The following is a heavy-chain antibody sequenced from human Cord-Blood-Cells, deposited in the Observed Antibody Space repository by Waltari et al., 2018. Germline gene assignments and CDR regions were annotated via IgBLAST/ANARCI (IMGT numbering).Heavy chain of an antibody. D-gene: IGHD3-3*01. CDR3: ARHFGVKGRGSREVAADAFDI. CDR2: IYYSGST. V-gene: IGHV4-59*08. Sequence: QVQLQESGPGLVKPSETLSLTCTVSGGSISSYYWSWIRQPPGKGLEWIGYIYYSGSTNYNPSLKSRVTISVDTSKNQFSLKLSSVTAADTAVYYCARHFGVKGRGSREVAADAFDIWGQGTMVTVSS. J-gene: IGHJ3*02. CDR1: GGSISSYY.